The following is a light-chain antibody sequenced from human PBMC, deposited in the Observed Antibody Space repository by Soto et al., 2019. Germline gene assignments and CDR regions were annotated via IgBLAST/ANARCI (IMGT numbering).Light chain of an antibody. CDR1: SSDVGGYNY. Sequence: QSVLTQPRSVSGSPGQSVTISCTGTSSDVGGYNYVSWYQQHPGKAPKLIIYDVSKRPSGVPDLFSGSKSGNTASLTISGLQAEDEADYYCCSYADIYTWVFGGGTKLTVL. V-gene: IGLV2-11*01. J-gene: IGLJ3*02. CDR2: DVS. CDR3: CSYADIYTWV.